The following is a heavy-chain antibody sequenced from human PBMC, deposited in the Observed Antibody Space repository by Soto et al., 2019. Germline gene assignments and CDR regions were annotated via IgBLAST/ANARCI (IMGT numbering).Heavy chain of an antibody. CDR2: IYYSGST. CDR1: GVSISSSSYY. J-gene: IGHJ4*02. D-gene: IGHD3-10*01. Sequence: SETLSLTCTVSGVSISSSSYYWVWIRQPPGKGLEWIGSIYYSGSTYYNPSLKSRVTISVDTSKNQFSLKLSSVTAADTAVYYCAGEITMVRGPIGYWGQGTLVTVSS. V-gene: IGHV4-39*02. CDR3: AGEITMVRGPIGY.